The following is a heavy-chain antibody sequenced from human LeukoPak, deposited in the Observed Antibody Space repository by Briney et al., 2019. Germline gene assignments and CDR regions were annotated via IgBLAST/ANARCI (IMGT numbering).Heavy chain of an antibody. V-gene: IGHV3-23*01. CDR1: GFTFSSYA. CDR3: AKDPRASTVADGIQLWYGYLDY. J-gene: IGHJ4*02. D-gene: IGHD5-18*01. Sequence: PGGSLRLSCAASGFTFSSYAMSWVRQAPGKGLEWVSAISGSGGSTYYADSVKGRFTISRDNSKNTLYLQMNSLRAEDTAVYYCAKDPRASTVADGIQLWYGYLDYWGQGTLVTVSS. CDR2: ISGSGGST.